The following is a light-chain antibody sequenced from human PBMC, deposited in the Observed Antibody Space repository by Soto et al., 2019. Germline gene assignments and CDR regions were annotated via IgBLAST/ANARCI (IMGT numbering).Light chain of an antibody. Sequence: EIVLTQSPGTLSLSPGERATLSCRASQSVSSSYLAWYQQKPGQAPSLLIYGASSRATGIPDRFSGSGSGTDFTLTISRLEPEDVAVYYCQQYGGSPHTFGQGTRLEIK. CDR2: GAS. CDR1: QSVSSSY. J-gene: IGKJ5*01. CDR3: QQYGGSPHT. V-gene: IGKV3-20*01.